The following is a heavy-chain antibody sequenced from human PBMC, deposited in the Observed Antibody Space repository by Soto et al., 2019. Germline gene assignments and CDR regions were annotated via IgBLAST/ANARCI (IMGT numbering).Heavy chain of an antibody. J-gene: IGHJ4*02. V-gene: IGHV3-49*03. CDR2: IRGKAYGGTT. Sequence: GGSLRLSCTTSGFTFGDHDMSWLRQAPGKGLEWLGFIRGKAYGGTTEYAASVKGRFAMSRDDSQGIAYLQMNSLKTEDTAVYYCARVGCTSTSCYYLFDFWGRGSLVTVSS. CDR3: ARVGCTSTSCYYLFDF. D-gene: IGHD2-2*01. CDR1: GFTFGDHD.